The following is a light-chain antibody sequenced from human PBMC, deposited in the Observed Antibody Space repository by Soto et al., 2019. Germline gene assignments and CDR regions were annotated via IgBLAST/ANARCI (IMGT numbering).Light chain of an antibody. Sequence: QAVVTQPPSVSGAPSQRVTISCTGSSSNIGAGYAVHWYQQLPGTAPKLLIYSDTHRPSGVPDRFSGSKSGTSASLAITGLQAQDEADYYCQSYDSTLSGSVFGGGTKLTVL. J-gene: IGLJ2*01. CDR1: SSNIGAGYA. V-gene: IGLV1-40*01. CDR2: SDT. CDR3: QSYDSTLSGSV.